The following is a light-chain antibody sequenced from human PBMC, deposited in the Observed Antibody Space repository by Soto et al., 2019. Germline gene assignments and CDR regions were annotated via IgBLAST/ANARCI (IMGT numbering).Light chain of an antibody. V-gene: IGKV3-15*01. CDR1: QSVSSN. J-gene: IGKJ1*01. CDR3: QKYNNWPRT. Sequence: EIVMTHSPATLSVSPGERATLSCRASQSVSSNLAWYQQKPGQAPRLLIYGASTRATGIPARFSGSGSGTEFTLTISSLQSEDFAVYYCQKYNNWPRTFGQGTKV. CDR2: GAS.